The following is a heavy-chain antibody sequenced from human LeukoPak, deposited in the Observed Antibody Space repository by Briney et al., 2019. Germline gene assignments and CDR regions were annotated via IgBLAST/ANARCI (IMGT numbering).Heavy chain of an antibody. J-gene: IGHJ4*02. Sequence: GGSLRLSCAASGFTFSSYSMNWVRQAPGKGLEWVSSISSSSSYIYYADSVKGRFTISRDNAKNSLYLQMNSLRAEDTAVYYCARAHPNTYYDFWSGYYPTPHPSYWGQGTLVTVSS. V-gene: IGHV3-21*01. CDR3: ARAHPNTYYDFWSGYYPTPHPSY. CDR2: ISSSSSYI. CDR1: GFTFSSYS. D-gene: IGHD3-3*01.